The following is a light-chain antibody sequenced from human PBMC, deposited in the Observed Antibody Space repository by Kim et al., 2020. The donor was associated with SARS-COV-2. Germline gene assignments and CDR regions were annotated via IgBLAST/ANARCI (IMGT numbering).Light chain of an antibody. CDR1: QDIANY. CDR3: QNYDSAPWT. J-gene: IGKJ1*01. Sequence: DIQMTQSPSSLSASVGDGVTITCRASQDIANYLAWYQQKPGKVPKLLVYAASALKSGVPSRFSGRRSGTDFTLTISNLQPGDVATFYCQNYDSAPWTFAQGTKV. V-gene: IGKV1-27*01. CDR2: AAS.